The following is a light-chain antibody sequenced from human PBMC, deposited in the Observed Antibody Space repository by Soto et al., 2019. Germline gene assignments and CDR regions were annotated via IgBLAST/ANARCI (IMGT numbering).Light chain of an antibody. CDR3: QQHNHWPS. CDR2: SAS. V-gene: IGKV3-15*01. CDR1: QSVRSN. Sequence: EIVMTQSPATLSVSPGERATLSCRASQSVRSNLAWYQQKPGQAPRLLIYSASTRATGIPARFSGSGSGTEFTLTLSSLQSEDLAVYYCQQHNHWPSFGQGTNLEIK. J-gene: IGKJ2*01.